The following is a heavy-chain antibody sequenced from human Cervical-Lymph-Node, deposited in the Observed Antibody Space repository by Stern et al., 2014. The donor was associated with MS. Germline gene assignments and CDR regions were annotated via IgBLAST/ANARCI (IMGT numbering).Heavy chain of an antibody. D-gene: IGHD3-10*01. CDR3: ANGFGGYYYGMDV. CDR1: GGSISSSNW. CDR2: IYHSGNT. V-gene: IGHV4-4*02. Sequence: QVQLQESGPGLVKPSGTLSLTCAVSGGSISSSNWWSWVRQPPGKGQEWVGKIYHSGNTNYTPSLKSRFTISVDKSKNQFSLKLSSVTAADTAVYYCANGFGGYYYGMDVWGQGTTVTVSS. J-gene: IGHJ6*02.